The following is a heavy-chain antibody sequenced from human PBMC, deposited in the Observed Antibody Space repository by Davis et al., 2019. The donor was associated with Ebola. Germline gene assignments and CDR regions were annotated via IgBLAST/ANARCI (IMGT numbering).Heavy chain of an antibody. V-gene: IGHV1-46*01. CDR3: ARASSSWGRYYYYGMDV. D-gene: IGHD6-13*01. J-gene: IGHJ6*02. CDR2: INPSGGST. CDR1: GYTFTSYY. Sequence: AASVKVSCKASGYTFTSYYMHWVRQAPGQGLEWMGIINPSGGSTSYAQKFQGRVTMTRDTSTSTVYMELRSLRSEDTAVYYCARASSSWGRYYYYGMDVWGQGTTVTVSS.